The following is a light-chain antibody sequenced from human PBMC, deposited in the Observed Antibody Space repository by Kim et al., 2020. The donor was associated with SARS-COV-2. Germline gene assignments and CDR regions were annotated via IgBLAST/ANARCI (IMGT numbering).Light chain of an antibody. J-gene: IGLJ3*02. CDR1: SSNIGSNT. V-gene: IGLV1-44*01. CDR2: SNT. Sequence: QRVTISCSGSSSNIGSNTVNWYQQLPGTAPKLLIYSNTQRPSGVPDRFSGSKSGTSASLAISGLQSEDEADYYCAAWDDSLNGWVFGGGTQLTVL. CDR3: AAWDDSLNGWV.